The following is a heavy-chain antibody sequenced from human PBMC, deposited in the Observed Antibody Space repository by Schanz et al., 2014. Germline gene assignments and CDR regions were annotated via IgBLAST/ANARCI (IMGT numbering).Heavy chain of an antibody. D-gene: IGHD2-2*01. CDR2: FIPILDVG. J-gene: IGHJ3*02. V-gene: IGHV1-69*02. CDR3: ARCTMPGTFDI. Sequence: QVQLVQSGAEVKKPGSSVKVSCKASRSTFSSYTISWVRQARGQGLEWVGRFIPILDVGNYAQQFQGRVTFPADKSTSTAYMELSSLRYEDTALYYCARCTMPGTFDIWGQGTMVTVSS. CDR1: RSTFSSYT.